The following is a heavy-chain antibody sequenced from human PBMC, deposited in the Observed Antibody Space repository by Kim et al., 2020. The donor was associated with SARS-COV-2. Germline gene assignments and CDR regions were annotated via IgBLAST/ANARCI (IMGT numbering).Heavy chain of an antibody. Sequence: GGSLRLSCAASGFTFSSSVMSWVRQPPGKGLEWVSTFSVSSGTTYYADSVKGRFTISRDNSRDTFYLQMNSLRVDDTAMYYCAIESKGSGRGSAYWGQGT. CDR1: GFTFSSSV. CDR2: FSVSSGTT. CDR3: AIESKGSGRGSAY. D-gene: IGHD3-10*01. J-gene: IGHJ4*02. V-gene: IGHV3-23*01.